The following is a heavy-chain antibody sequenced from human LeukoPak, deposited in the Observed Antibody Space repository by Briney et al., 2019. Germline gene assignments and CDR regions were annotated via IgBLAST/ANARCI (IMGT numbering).Heavy chain of an antibody. CDR2: ISGGGGSI. J-gene: IGHJ4*02. CDR3: ARGLDLTGFDY. CDR1: GFTFSSYS. D-gene: IGHD3-16*01. Sequence: GGSLRLSCAASGFTFSSYSMNWVRQAPGKGLEWVSSISGGGGSIYYADSVKGRFIISRNNAKNSLYLQTNSLRADDTAVYYCARGLDLTGFDYWGQGTLVTVSS. V-gene: IGHV3-21*01.